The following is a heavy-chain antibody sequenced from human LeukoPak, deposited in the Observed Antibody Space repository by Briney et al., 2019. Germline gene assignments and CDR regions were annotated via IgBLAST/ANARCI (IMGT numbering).Heavy chain of an antibody. CDR2: INPNSGGT. CDR3: ARGETGFWCDSSGFSAFDY. V-gene: IGHV1-2*02. D-gene: IGHD3-22*01. Sequence: ASVKVSCKASGYTFTGYYMHWVRQAPGQGLEWMGWINPNSGGTNYAQKFQGRVTMTRDTSISTAYMELSSLRSEDTAVYYCARGETGFWCDSSGFSAFDYWGQGTLVTVSS. J-gene: IGHJ4*02. CDR1: GYTFTGYY.